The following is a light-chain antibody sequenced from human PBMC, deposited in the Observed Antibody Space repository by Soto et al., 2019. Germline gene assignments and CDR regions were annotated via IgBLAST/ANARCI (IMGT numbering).Light chain of an antibody. V-gene: IGLV2-14*01. Sequence: QSALTQPASVSGSPGQSVTISCTGSSSDIGGYNYVSWYQQHPGGAPRLIIFEVSNRPSGVSHRFSGSKSGYTASLTISGLQAEDEADYYCSSYTSRSTLEIGGGTKVTVL. J-gene: IGLJ2*01. CDR3: SSYTSRSTLE. CDR1: SSDIGGYNY. CDR2: EVS.